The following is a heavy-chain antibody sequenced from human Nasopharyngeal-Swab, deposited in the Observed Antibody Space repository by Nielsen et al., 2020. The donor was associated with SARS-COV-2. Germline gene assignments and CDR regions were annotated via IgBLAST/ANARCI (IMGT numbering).Heavy chain of an antibody. CDR3: GRGACSITTCYENVDV. Sequence: SETLSLTCTVSDGSISSSTYYWAWIRQPPGKGLEWIGSIYYSGSTHYNPSLKSRVTISVDTSKNQFSLNLSSVTAADTAMYYCGRGACSITTCYENVDVWGQGTTVTVSS. V-gene: IGHV4-39*07. CDR1: DGSISSSTYY. J-gene: IGHJ6*02. CDR2: IYYSGST. D-gene: IGHD2-2*01.